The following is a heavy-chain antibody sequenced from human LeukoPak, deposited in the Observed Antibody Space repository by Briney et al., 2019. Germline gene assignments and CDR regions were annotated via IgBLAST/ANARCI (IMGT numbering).Heavy chain of an antibody. CDR1: GGSISSYY. CDR2: IYTSGST. V-gene: IGHV4-4*07. D-gene: IGHD3-10*01. Sequence: SETLSLTCTVSGGSISSYYWSWIRQPAGKGLEWIGRIYTSGSTNYNPSLKSRVTISVDTSKNQFSLQLNSVTPEDTALYYCARGGLVRGTINSLIAFDIWGQGIMVTVSS. CDR3: ARGGLVRGTINSLIAFDI. J-gene: IGHJ3*02.